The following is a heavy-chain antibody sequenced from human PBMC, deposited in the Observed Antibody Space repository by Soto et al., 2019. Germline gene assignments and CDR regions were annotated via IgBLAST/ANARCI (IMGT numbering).Heavy chain of an antibody. V-gene: IGHV3-30*18. Sequence: GGSLRLSCAASGFTFSSYGMHWVRQAPGKGLEWVAVISYDGSNKYYADSVKGRFTISRDNSKNTLYLQMNSLRADDTALYYCVKDFDYWGQGTLVTVSS. J-gene: IGHJ4*02. CDR1: GFTFSSYG. CDR2: ISYDGSNK. CDR3: VKDFDY.